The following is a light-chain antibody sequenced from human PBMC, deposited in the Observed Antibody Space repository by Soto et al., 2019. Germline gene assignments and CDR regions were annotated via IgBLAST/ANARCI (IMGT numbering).Light chain of an antibody. Sequence: AIQVTQSPSSLSESVGDRVTITCRASQDIRGALSWYQQKPGKAPKLLIYDVSTLESGVPSRFRGSGSGTEFTLDISSLQPDHFGSYYSQHFNSYPITSGHGTRLDIK. CDR3: QHFNSYPIT. J-gene: IGKJ5*01. CDR2: DVS. V-gene: IGKV1-13*02. CDR1: QDIRGA.